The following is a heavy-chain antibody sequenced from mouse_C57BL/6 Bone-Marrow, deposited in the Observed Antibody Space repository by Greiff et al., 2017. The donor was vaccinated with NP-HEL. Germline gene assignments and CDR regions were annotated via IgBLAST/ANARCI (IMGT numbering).Heavy chain of an antibody. CDR3: SRGAY. Sequence: QVQLQQSGAELVKPGASVKISCKASGYEFSNYWMNWVKQRPGKGLEWIGQIYPGDGDTNYNGKFKDKATLTAAKSSSPAYMQLSRLTSEDSAVYMCSRGAYWGQGTLVTVSA. CDR2: IYPGDGDT. J-gene: IGHJ3*01. V-gene: IGHV1-80*01. CDR1: GYEFSNYW.